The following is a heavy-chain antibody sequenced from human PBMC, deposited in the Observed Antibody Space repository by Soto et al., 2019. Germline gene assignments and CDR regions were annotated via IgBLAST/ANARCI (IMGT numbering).Heavy chain of an antibody. D-gene: IGHD2-15*01. J-gene: IGHJ4*02. V-gene: IGHV3-23*01. CDR1: GFTFSSYA. CDR2: ISVSGDST. Sequence: GGSLRLSCAASGFTFSSYAMSWVRQAPGKGLEWVSTISVSGDSTYYADSVKGRFAVSRDNSKNTIYLQMNSLRAEDTAIYYCATRNLQYCSGGTCNPFDFWGQGTLVTVSS. CDR3: ATRNLQYCSGGTCNPFDF.